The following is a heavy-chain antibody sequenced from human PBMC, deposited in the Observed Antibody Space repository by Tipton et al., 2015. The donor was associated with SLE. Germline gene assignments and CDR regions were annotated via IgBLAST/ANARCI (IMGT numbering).Heavy chain of an antibody. CDR3: AAGDYCSSTSCYLGGDGFDM. Sequence: SLRLSCAASGFTFSSYSMNWVRQAPGKGLEWVSSISSSSSYIYYADSMKGRFTISRDNAKNSLYLQMNSLRAEDTAVYYCAAGDYCSSTSCYLGGDGFDMWGQGTMVTVSS. J-gene: IGHJ3*02. CDR1: GFTFSSYS. CDR2: ISSSSSYI. V-gene: IGHV3-21*04. D-gene: IGHD2-2*01.